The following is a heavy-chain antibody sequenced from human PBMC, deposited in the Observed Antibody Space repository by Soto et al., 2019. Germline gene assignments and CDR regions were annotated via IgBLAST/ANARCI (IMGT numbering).Heavy chain of an antibody. D-gene: IGHD3-10*01. CDR1: GGSISSYY. Sequence: SETLSLTCTVSGGSISSYYWSWIRQPPGKGLEWIGYIYYSGSTNYNPSLKSRVTISVDTSKNQFSLKLSSVTAADTAVYYCARQRGQWFGELSYTYYYCMDVWGKGTTVTVSS. V-gene: IGHV4-59*08. J-gene: IGHJ6*03. CDR2: IYYSGST. CDR3: ARQRGQWFGELSYTYYYCMDV.